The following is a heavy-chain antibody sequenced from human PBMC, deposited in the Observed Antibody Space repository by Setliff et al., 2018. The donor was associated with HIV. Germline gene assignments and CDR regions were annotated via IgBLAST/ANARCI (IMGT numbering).Heavy chain of an antibody. CDR2: ISAYNDNT. Sequence: GASVKVSCKASGYTFSTYGISWVRQAPGQGLEWMGWISAYNDNTNYAQKVQGRVTMTTDTSTSTAYMVLRSLRSDDTAVYYCARDLGYCTSTSCYGVFDYWGQGTLVTVSS. CDR1: GYTFSTYG. J-gene: IGHJ4*02. V-gene: IGHV1-18*01. CDR3: ARDLGYCTSTSCYGVFDY. D-gene: IGHD2-2*01.